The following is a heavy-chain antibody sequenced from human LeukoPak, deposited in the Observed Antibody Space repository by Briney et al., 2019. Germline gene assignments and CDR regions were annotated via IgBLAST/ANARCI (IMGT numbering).Heavy chain of an antibody. CDR3: ATPADSYCSSTSCSAPFDY. D-gene: IGHD2-2*01. J-gene: IGHJ4*02. CDR1: GGSFSGYY. V-gene: IGHV4-34*01. Sequence: SETLSLTCAVYGGSFSGYYWSWIRQPPGKGLEWIGEINHSGSTNYNSSLKSRVTISVDTSKNQFSLKLSSVTAADTAVYYCATPADSYCSSTSCSAPFDYWGQGTLVTVSS. CDR2: INHSGST.